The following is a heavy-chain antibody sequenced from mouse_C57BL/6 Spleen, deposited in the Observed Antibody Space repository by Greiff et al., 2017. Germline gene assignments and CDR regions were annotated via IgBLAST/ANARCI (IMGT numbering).Heavy chain of an antibody. CDR1: GYSITSGYY. V-gene: IGHV3-6*01. Sequence: DVKLQESGPGLVKPSQSLSLTCSVTGYSITSGYYWNWIRQFPGNKLEWMGYISYDGSNNYNPSLKNRISITRDTSKNQFFLKLNSVTTEDTATYYCANYYDYDDAMDYWGQGTSVTVSS. D-gene: IGHD2-4*01. CDR3: ANYYDYDDAMDY. J-gene: IGHJ4*01. CDR2: ISYDGSN.